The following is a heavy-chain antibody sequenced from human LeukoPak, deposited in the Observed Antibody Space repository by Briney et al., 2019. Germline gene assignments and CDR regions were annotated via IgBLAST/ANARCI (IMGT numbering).Heavy chain of an antibody. D-gene: IGHD3-22*01. CDR2: ISSSGSTI. CDR3: ARVVRGYDSSGYYVY. V-gene: IGHV3-48*03. CDR1: GFTFSSYE. J-gene: IGHJ4*02. Sequence: GGSLRLSCAASGFTFSSYEMNWVRQAPGKGLEWVSYISSSGSTIYYADSVKGRFTISRDNAKNSLYLQMNSLRAEDTAVYYCARVVRGYDSSGYYVYWGQGTLVTVSS.